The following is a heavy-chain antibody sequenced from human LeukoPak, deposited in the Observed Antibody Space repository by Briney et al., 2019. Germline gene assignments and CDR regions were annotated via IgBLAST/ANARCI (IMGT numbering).Heavy chain of an antibody. Sequence: GRSLRPSCSASGLTFRHYAVNWVRHSPGKGLEWVSGLTGQAASTNHADSVKGRFTVSRDNSNNTLYLQMSSLRAEDTAVYYCAKSFGDYDFCGGYYYYYYYMDVWGKGTTVTVSS. CDR1: GLTFRHYA. D-gene: IGHD3-3*01. V-gene: IGHV3-23*01. CDR3: AKSFGDYDFCGGYYYYYYYMDV. CDR2: LTGQAAST. J-gene: IGHJ6*03.